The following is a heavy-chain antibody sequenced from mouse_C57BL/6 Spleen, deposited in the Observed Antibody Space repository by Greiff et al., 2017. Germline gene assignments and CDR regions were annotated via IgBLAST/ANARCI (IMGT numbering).Heavy chain of an antibody. J-gene: IGHJ4*01. CDR3: ARYHYDYDVEAMDY. CDR1: GYTFTDYY. D-gene: IGHD2-4*01. V-gene: IGHV1-76*01. CDR2: IYPGSGNT. Sequence: QVHVKQSGAELVRPGASVKLSCKASGYTFTDYYINWVKQRPGQGLEWIARIYPGSGNTYYNEKFKGKATLTAEKSSSTAYMQLSSLTSEDSAVYFCARYHYDYDVEAMDYWGQGTSVTVSS.